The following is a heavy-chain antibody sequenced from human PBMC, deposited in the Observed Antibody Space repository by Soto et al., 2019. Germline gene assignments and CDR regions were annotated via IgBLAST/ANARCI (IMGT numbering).Heavy chain of an antibody. D-gene: IGHD3-3*01. Sequence: HPGGSLRLSCAASGFTFSSYSMNWVRQAPGKGLEWVSYISSSSSTIYYADSVKGRFTISRDNAKNSLYLQMNSLRDEDTAVYYCARGYTIFGHNNWFDPWGQGTLVTVSS. CDR1: GFTFSSYS. J-gene: IGHJ5*02. V-gene: IGHV3-48*02. CDR3: ARGYTIFGHNNWFDP. CDR2: ISSSSSTI.